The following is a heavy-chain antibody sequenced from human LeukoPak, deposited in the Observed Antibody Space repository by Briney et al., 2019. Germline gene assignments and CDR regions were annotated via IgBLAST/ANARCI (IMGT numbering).Heavy chain of an antibody. J-gene: IGHJ4*02. V-gene: IGHV3-7*01. CDR3: ARDSSPWVRWFDY. CDR2: IKQDGSEK. CDR1: GFTFSSYW. Sequence: GGSLRLSCAASGFTFSSYWMSWVRQAPGKGLEWVANIKQDGSEKYYVDSVKGRFTISRDNAKSSLYLQMNSLRAEDTAVYYCARDSSPWVRWFDYWGQGTLVTVSS. D-gene: IGHD6-13*01.